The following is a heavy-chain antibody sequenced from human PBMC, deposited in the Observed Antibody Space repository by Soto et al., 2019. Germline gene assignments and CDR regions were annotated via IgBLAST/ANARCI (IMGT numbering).Heavy chain of an antibody. J-gene: IGHJ6*02. D-gene: IGHD2-2*01. Sequence: GGSLRLSCAASGFTFSTYAMTWVRRAPERGLEWVSSISADGIGAYYADSVRGRFTISRDNSKNILFLQMNSLRAEDTAVYYCARILTMPASEVWGQGTTVTVS. CDR3: ARILTMPASEV. V-gene: IGHV3-23*01. CDR1: GFTFSTYA. CDR2: ISADGIGA.